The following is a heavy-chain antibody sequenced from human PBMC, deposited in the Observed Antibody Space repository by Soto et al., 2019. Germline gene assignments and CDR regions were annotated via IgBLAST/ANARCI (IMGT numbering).Heavy chain of an antibody. J-gene: IGHJ4*02. Sequence: GESLKISCKGSGYSFTTYWITWVRQMPGKGLECMGIIYPGDSNTRYSPSFQGQVTISADNSINTAYLQWSSLQASDTAMYYCARHTNGYNTFDYWGQGTLVIVSS. CDR2: IYPGDSNT. CDR3: ARHTNGYNTFDY. V-gene: IGHV5-51*01. CDR1: GYSFTTYW. D-gene: IGHD2-8*01.